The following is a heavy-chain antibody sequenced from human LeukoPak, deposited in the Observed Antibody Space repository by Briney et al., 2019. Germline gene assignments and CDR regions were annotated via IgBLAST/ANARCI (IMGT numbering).Heavy chain of an antibody. CDR2: IYYSGST. CDR1: GGSISDSSYY. J-gene: IGHJ4*02. CDR3: AREATHDDRGFDY. Sequence: PSETLSLTCTVSGGSISDSSYYWDWIRQPPGKGLEWIGSIYYSGSTYYTPSLKSRVTISVDTSKNQFSLKLSSVTAADTAVYYCAREATHDDRGFDYWGQGTLVTVFS. V-gene: IGHV4-39*02. D-gene: IGHD3-9*01.